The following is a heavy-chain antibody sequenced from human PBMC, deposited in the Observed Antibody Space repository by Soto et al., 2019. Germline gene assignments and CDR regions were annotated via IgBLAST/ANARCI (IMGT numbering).Heavy chain of an antibody. J-gene: IGHJ6*02. CDR2: IYPGDSDT. V-gene: IGHV5-51*01. CDR3: ARTATSTTVSMDV. Sequence: GESLKISCXGSGYSFTSYWIAWVRQMPGKGLDWMGIIYPGDSDTRYSPSFQGQVTISADKSINTAYLQWNSLKASDTAMYYCARTATSTTVSMDVWGQGTTVTVSS. CDR1: GYSFTSYW. D-gene: IGHD4-17*01.